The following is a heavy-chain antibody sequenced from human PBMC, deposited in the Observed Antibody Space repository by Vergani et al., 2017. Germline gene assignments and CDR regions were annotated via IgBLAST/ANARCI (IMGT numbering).Heavy chain of an antibody. CDR3: ARHRWVAGFDY. CDR2: IYYSGST. D-gene: IGHD4-23*01. CDR1: GGSINNYY. V-gene: IGHV4-59*08. Sequence: QVQLQESGPGLVKPSETLSLTCTVSGGSINNYYWSWIRQPPGKGLEWIGYIYYSGSTNYNPSLKSRVTISVDTSKNQFSLKLSSVTAADTAVYYCARHRWVAGFDYWGQGTLVTVSS. J-gene: IGHJ4*02.